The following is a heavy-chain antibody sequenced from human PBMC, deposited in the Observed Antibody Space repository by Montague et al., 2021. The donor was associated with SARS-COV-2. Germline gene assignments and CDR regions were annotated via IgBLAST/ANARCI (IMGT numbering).Heavy chain of an antibody. J-gene: IGHJ3*02. CDR1: GDSISRSHYF. D-gene: IGHD1/OR15-1a*01. CDR2: IYFTGET. V-gene: IGHV4-39*02. CDR3: ARWGLNNAFDI. Sequence: SETLSLTCSVSGDSISRSHYFWAWIRQPPGMGLEWIGSIYFTGETYYHPSLKSRVTISIDTSKNHFSLRLSSVTAADSAVFYCARWGLNNAFDIWGLGTMITISS.